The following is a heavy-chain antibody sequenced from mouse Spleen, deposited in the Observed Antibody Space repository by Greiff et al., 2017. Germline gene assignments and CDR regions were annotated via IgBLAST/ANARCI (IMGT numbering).Heavy chain of an antibody. Sequence: VKVVESGPGLVAPSQSLSITCTISGFSLTSYGVHWVRQPPGKGLEWLVVIWSDGSTTYNSALKSRLSISKDNSKSQVFLKMNSLQTDDTAMYYFARHGDGVYYAMDYWGQGTSVTVSS. V-gene: IGHV2-6-1*01. CDR2: IWSDGST. CDR3: ARHGDGVYYAMDY. CDR1: GFSLTSYG. D-gene: IGHD3-3*01. J-gene: IGHJ4*01.